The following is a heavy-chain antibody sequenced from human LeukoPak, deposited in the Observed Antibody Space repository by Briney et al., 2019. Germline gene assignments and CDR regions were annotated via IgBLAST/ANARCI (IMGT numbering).Heavy chain of an antibody. CDR1: GGAFSSYY. CDR3: ARVLLVTPVAAFDV. D-gene: IGHD4-23*01. V-gene: IGHV4-34*01. CDR2: IDHSGST. J-gene: IGHJ3*01. Sequence: SETLSLTCAVYGGAFSSYYWSWIRQPPGKGLEWIGQIDHSGSTNFNPSLKSRVTMSVDTTKKRVSLNLNSVTAADTAVNYCARVLLVTPVAAFDVWGQGTMVAVSS.